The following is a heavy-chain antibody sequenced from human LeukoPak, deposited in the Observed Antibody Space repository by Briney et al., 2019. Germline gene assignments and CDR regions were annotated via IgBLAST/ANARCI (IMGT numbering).Heavy chain of an antibody. D-gene: IGHD1-26*01. J-gene: IGHJ4*02. CDR1: GFTFSSYA. Sequence: GGSLRLSCAASGFTFSSYAMSWVRQAPGKGLEWVSAISGSGGSTYYADSVKGWFTISRDNSKNPLYLQMNSLRAEDTAVYYCAKDLRVGATDCYFDYWGQGTLVTVSS. V-gene: IGHV3-23*01. CDR3: AKDLRVGATDCYFDY. CDR2: ISGSGGST.